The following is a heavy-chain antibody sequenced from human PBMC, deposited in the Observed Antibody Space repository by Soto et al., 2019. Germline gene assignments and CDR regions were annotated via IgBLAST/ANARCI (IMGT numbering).Heavy chain of an antibody. CDR2: ISWNSDDR. Sequence: GGSLRLSCAASGFIFDDYAMHWVRQVPGKGLEWVSGISWNSDDRAYADSVKGRFTVSRDNAKNTLYLQMNSLRAEDTAVYYCARGTAQTSFGVVIIPRDYYYGMDVWGQGTTVTVSS. J-gene: IGHJ6*02. CDR1: GFIFDDYA. D-gene: IGHD3-3*01. V-gene: IGHV3-9*01. CDR3: ARGTAQTSFGVVIIPRDYYYGMDV.